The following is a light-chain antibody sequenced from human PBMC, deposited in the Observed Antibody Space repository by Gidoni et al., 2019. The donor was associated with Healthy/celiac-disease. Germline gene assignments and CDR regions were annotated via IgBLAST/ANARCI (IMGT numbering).Light chain of an antibody. V-gene: IGLV3-21*04. Sequence: SYVLTQPPSVSVAPGKTARITCGGKNIGSKSVHWYQQKPGQAPVLVIYYDSDRPSGIPERYSGSNSGNTATLTISRVEAGDEADYYCQVWDSSSDHPHVVFGGGTKLTVL. CDR2: YDS. J-gene: IGLJ2*01. CDR1: NIGSKS. CDR3: QVWDSSSDHPHVV.